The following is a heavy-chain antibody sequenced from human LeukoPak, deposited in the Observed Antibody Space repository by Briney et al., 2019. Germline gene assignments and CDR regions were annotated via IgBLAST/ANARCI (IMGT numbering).Heavy chain of an antibody. CDR2: ISYDGGNQ. D-gene: IGHD5-18*01. Sequence: GKSLRLSCAASGFTFGSSAMHWVRQGPDKGLEWVALISYDGGNQYYADSVRGRFTISRDNSKSTLYLQMNSLRAEDTAIYYCARDVTKSGYSYGTSPFDYWGQGTLVTVSS. V-gene: IGHV3-30*04. CDR3: ARDVTKSGYSYGTSPFDY. J-gene: IGHJ4*02. CDR1: GFTFGSSA.